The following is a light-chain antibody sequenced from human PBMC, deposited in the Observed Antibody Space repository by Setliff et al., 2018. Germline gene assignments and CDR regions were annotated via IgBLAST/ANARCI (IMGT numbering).Light chain of an antibody. CDR2: GTS. CDR3: QQYDNSPLT. CDR1: QTVSSSY. V-gene: IGKV3-20*01. Sequence: EVILTQSPGTLSLSPGDRATLSCRASQTVSSSYLAWYQQKPGQAPRLLIHGTSSRATDIPGRFSGSGSGTDFTLTISRLEPEDFAVYYCQQYDNSPLTFGGGTKVDIK. J-gene: IGKJ4*01.